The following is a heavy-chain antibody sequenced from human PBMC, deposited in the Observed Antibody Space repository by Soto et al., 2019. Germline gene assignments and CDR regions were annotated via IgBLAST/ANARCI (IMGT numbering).Heavy chain of an antibody. D-gene: IGHD5-12*01. CDR2: IYYSGST. V-gene: IGHV4-31*03. CDR3: ARVIWGNSGYDLFKPNQALYYYYMDV. J-gene: IGHJ6*03. Sequence: PSETLSLTCTVSGGSISSGGYYWSWIRQHPGKGLEWIGYIYYSGSTYYNPSLKSRVTISVDTSKNQFSLKLSSVTAADTAVYYCARVIWGNSGYDLFKPNQALYYYYMDVWGKGTPVTVSS. CDR1: GGSISSGGYY.